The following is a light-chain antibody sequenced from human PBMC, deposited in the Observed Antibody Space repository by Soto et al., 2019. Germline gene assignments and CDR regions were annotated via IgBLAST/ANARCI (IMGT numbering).Light chain of an antibody. J-gene: IGKJ3*01. Sequence: DIRLTQSPSFLSASVGDRVTITCRASQGISSYLAWYQQKPGKAPKLLIYGASSLQSGVPARFSGSGSGTEFTLTISSLQPEDFATYYCQESYSSPFTIGPGTRVDVK. CDR1: QGISSY. V-gene: IGKV1-9*01. CDR3: QESYSSPFT. CDR2: GAS.